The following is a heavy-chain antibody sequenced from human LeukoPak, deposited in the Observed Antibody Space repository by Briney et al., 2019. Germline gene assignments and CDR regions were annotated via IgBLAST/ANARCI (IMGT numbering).Heavy chain of an antibody. J-gene: IGHJ4*02. V-gene: IGHV3-11*04. CDR3: AIAVGKFDY. Sequence: PGGSLRLSCAASGLTSRFAFSDYYMSWIRQAPGKGLEWLSYISNSGDTIYYADSVKGRFTISRDNAKNSLYLQMNSLRAEDTAVYYCAIAVGKFDYWGQGTLVTVSS. CDR2: ISNSGDTI. CDR1: GLTSRFAFSDYY.